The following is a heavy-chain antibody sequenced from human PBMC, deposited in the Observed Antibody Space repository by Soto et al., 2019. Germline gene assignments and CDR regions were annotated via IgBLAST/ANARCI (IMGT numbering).Heavy chain of an antibody. D-gene: IGHD3-10*01. V-gene: IGHV3-74*03. CDR2: INGDGASL. CDR1: GFIFSSFW. J-gene: IGHJ6*02. CDR3: AREGSLGLDV. Sequence: EVRLEEAGGGFVQPGGSLRVSCSGSGFIFSSFWMHWVRQGPGKGLEWVSRINGDGASLAYADSVEGRFSISRDNVKNTLHLQMNSLGADDTAVYFCAREGSLGLDVWGRGTTVTVSS.